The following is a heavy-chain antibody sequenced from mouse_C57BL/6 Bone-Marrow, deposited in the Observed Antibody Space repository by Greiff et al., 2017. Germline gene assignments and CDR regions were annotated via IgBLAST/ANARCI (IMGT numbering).Heavy chain of an antibody. V-gene: IGHV1-15*01. Sequence: VQLQESGAELVRPGASVTLSCKASGYTFTDYDMHWVKQTPVHGLEWIGAIDPETGGTAYNQKFKGKAILTADKSSSTAYMELRSLTSEDSAVYYCTRPRGYFDYWGQGTTLTVSS. J-gene: IGHJ2*01. CDR2: IDPETGGT. CDR1: GYTFTDYD. CDR3: TRPRGYFDY.